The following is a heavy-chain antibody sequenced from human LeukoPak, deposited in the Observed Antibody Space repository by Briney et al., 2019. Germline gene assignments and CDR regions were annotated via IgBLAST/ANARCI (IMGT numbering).Heavy chain of an antibody. V-gene: IGHV1-46*01. D-gene: IGHD1-26*01. Sequence: GASVKVSCKASGYTFTSYYMHWVRQAPGQGLEWMGIINPSGGSTSYAQKFQGRVTMTRDMSTSTVYMELSSLRSEDTAVYYCARWGLLRACDYWGQGTLDTVSS. CDR2: INPSGGST. CDR1: GYTFTSYY. CDR3: ARWGLLRACDY. J-gene: IGHJ4*02.